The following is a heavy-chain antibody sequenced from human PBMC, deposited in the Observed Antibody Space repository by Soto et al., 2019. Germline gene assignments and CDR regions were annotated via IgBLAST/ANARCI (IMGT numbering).Heavy chain of an antibody. CDR1: GFTFGSYA. J-gene: IGHJ5*02. CDR3: AKDDFRSDRAKALFDP. CDR2: ISGNGNVK. D-gene: IGHD3-3*01. V-gene: IGHV3-23*01. Sequence: EVQLLESGGGLVQPGGSLRLSCVVSGFTFGSYAMNWVRQAPGTGLEWVSGISGNGNVKYYPDSVKGRFNISRDNSKSTLYLQMSSLRAEDTALYYCAKDDFRSDRAKALFDPWGQGTLVTVSS.